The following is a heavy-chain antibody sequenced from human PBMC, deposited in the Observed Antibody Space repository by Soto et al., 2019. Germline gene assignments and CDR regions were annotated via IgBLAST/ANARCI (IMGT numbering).Heavy chain of an antibody. CDR2: INHSGST. D-gene: IGHD3-10*01. CDR3: ASTPRGKNWLDL. Sequence: PSETLSLTCAVYGGSFSDFYWSWIRQPPGKGLEWIGEINHSGSTNYNPSLKSRVTISIDTTKKEFSLKLCFVPVADTAVSYCASTPRGKNWLDLWGQGTQVTV. CDR1: GGSFSDFY. J-gene: IGHJ5*02. V-gene: IGHV4-34*01.